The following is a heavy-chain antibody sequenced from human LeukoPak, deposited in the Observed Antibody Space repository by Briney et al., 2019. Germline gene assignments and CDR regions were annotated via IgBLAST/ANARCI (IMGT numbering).Heavy chain of an antibody. J-gene: IGHJ4*02. V-gene: IGHV5-51*01. CDR1: GYSFTSYW. Sequence: KPGESLKISCKGSGYSFTSYWIGWVRPMPGKGLEWMGIIYPGDSDTRYSPSFQGQVTISADKSISTAYLQWSSLKASDTAMYYCARRTYYYDSSGYYLDYWGQGTLVTVSS. CDR2: IYPGDSDT. CDR3: ARRTYYYDSSGYYLDY. D-gene: IGHD3-22*01.